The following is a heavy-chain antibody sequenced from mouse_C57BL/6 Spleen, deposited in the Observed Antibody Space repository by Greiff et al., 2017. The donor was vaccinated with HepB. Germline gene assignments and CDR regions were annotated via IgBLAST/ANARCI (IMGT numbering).Heavy chain of an antibody. CDR1: GYTFTDYY. CDR2: INPNNGGT. J-gene: IGHJ2*01. D-gene: IGHD2-4*01. CDR3: ATPRGRLRPLYYFDY. V-gene: IGHV1-26*01. Sequence: EVQLQHSGPELVKPGASVKISCKASGYTFTDYYMNWVQQSHGKRLEWIGDINPNNGGTSYNQKFKGKATLTVDKSSSTAYMELRRLTSEDSAVYYCATPRGRLRPLYYFDYWGQGTTLTVSS.